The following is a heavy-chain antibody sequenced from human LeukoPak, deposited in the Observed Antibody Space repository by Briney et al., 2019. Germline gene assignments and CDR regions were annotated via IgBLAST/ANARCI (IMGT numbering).Heavy chain of an antibody. CDR1: GYTFATDG. CDR3: AKDEWELPYYFPC. V-gene: IGHV1-18*01. Sequence: ASVKVSCKASGYTFATDGISWMRQAPGQGLEWLGWISGYTGNTYNAQKFQGRVTMTTDTSTSTAYVELRDLKSDDTSLYYCAKDEWELPYYFPCWGQGTQVTVSS. CDR2: ISGYTGNT. D-gene: IGHD1-26*01. J-gene: IGHJ4*02.